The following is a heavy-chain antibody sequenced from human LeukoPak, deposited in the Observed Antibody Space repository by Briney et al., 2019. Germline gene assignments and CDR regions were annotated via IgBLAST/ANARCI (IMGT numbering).Heavy chain of an antibody. Sequence: SETLSLTCTVSGASISSTSYCWGWIRQPAGKGLEWIGHIHTSGSTNYNPSLKSRVTISVDTSKNQFSLKLSSVTAADTAVYYCARGRGDGYLSFDIWGQGTMVTVSS. V-gene: IGHV4-61*09. CDR3: ARGRGDGYLSFDI. CDR1: GASISSTSYC. J-gene: IGHJ3*02. D-gene: IGHD5-24*01. CDR2: IHTSGST.